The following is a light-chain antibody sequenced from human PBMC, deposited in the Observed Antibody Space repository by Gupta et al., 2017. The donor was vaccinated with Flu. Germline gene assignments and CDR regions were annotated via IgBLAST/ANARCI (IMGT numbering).Light chain of an antibody. CDR3: QQSYSTPWT. CDR2: AAS. V-gene: IGKV1-39*01. J-gene: IGKJ1*01. CDR1: QSISSY. Sequence: DIQMTQSPSSLSASVGDRVTITCRASQSISSYLNWYQQKPGKAPKLLIYAASSLQSGVPSRFSGSGSGTDFTLTIIRLQPEDFATYYCQQSYSTPWTFGQGTKVEIK.